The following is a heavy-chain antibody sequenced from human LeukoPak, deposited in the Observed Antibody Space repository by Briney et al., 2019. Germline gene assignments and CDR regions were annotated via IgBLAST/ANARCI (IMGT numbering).Heavy chain of an antibody. Sequence: GGSLRLSCAASGFTFSSYSMIWVRQAPGKGLEWVSSISSSSSYIYYADSVKGRFTISRDNAKNSLYLQMNSLRAEDTAVYYCARDLFRGYCSGGSCYSDYWGQGTLVTVSS. V-gene: IGHV3-21*01. CDR1: GFTFSSYS. CDR3: ARDLFRGYCSGGSCYSDY. D-gene: IGHD2-15*01. J-gene: IGHJ4*02. CDR2: ISSSSSYI.